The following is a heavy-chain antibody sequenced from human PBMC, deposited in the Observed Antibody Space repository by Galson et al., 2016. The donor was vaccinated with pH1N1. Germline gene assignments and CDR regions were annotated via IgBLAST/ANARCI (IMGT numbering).Heavy chain of an antibody. Sequence: LSLTCTVSGGSISSYYWRWIRQPAGKGLECIGRIYTSGSTNYNPSLKSRVTMSVDTSQNQFSLNLSSVPAADTAVYYCARVSSSPPEGNYYMDVWGKGTTVTVSS. J-gene: IGHJ6*03. D-gene: IGHD6-13*01. V-gene: IGHV4-4*07. CDR3: ARVSSSPPEGNYYMDV. CDR2: IYTSGST. CDR1: GGSISSYY.